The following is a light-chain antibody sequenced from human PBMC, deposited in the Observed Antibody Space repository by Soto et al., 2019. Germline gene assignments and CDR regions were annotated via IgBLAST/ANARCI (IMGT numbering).Light chain of an antibody. Sequence: VLTQSPGTLSLSPGERATLSCRASQSVSSSYLAGYQQKPGQSPRLLIYGASSTATAIPDRFSGSGSGTDFTLTITRLEPEDFAVYYCQQYGSSKLTFGGGTKV. V-gene: IGKV3-20*01. J-gene: IGKJ4*01. CDR2: GAS. CDR1: QSVSSSY. CDR3: QQYGSSKLT.